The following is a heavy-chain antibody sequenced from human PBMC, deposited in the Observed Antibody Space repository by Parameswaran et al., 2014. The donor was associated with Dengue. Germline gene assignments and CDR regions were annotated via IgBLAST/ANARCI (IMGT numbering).Heavy chain of an antibody. Sequence: WIRQPPGKGLEWIGEINHSGSTNHNPSLKSRVTISVDTSKNQFSLKLSSVTAADTAVYYCASSPRKQWLKRPFDYWGQGTLVTVSS. CDR3: ASSPRKQWLKRPFDY. J-gene: IGHJ4*02. D-gene: IGHD6-19*01. V-gene: IGHV4-34*01. CDR2: INHSGST.